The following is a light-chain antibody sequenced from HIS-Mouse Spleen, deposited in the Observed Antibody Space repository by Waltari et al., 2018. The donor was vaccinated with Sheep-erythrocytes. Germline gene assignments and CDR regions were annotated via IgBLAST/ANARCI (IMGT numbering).Light chain of an antibody. V-gene: IGLV2-14*01. CDR2: EVS. CDR1: CSAVGGDHY. Sequence: QSALTQPASVSGSPGQSITLSCPGTCSAVGGDHYVSWYQPHPGKAPKLIIYEVSNRPSGVSNRFSGSKSGNTASLTISGLQAEDEADYYCSSYTSSSTWVFGGGTKLTVL. CDR3: SSYTSSSTWV. J-gene: IGLJ3*02.